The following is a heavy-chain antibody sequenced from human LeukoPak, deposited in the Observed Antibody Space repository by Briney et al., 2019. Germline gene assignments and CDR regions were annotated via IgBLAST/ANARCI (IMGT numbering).Heavy chain of an antibody. CDR1: GGSISSDH. Sequence: PPETLSLTCTVPGGSISSDHWNWIRQPPGKGLEWIGCIFYIIRIYYNIYLQRRVTISVDLSKGQFFLRLTSVTAGDRAVYYCARKNDFEIWGQGTLVTVSS. J-gene: IGHJ3*02. V-gene: IGHV4-59*01. CDR2: IFYIIRI. CDR3: ARKNDFEI. D-gene: IGHD2/OR15-2a*01.